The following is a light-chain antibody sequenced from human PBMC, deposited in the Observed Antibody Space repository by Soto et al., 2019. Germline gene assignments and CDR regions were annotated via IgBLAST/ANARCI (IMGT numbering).Light chain of an antibody. J-gene: IGLJ2*01. CDR1: SSDVGGYNS. V-gene: IGLV2-23*02. Sequence: QSALTQPPSASGSPGQSVTISCIGTSSDVGGYNSVSWYQQHPGKAPKLMIFEVTKRPSGVSSRFSASKSGNTASLTISGVQAEDEADYYCCSYAGTTTWVFGGGTKLTVL. CDR2: EVT. CDR3: CSYAGTTTWV.